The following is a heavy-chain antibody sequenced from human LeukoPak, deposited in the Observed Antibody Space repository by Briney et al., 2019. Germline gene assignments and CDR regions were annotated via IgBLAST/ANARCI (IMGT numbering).Heavy chain of an antibody. CDR1: GGSFSGYY. Sequence: SSETLSLTCAVYGGSFSGYYWSWIRQPPGKGLEWIGEINHSGSTNYNPSLKSRVTTSIDTSKNQLSLNLKSVTAADTAVYYCARDRDVDDFDSWGHGTLVTVSS. J-gene: IGHJ4*01. CDR3: ARDRDVDDFDS. D-gene: IGHD2-15*01. CDR2: INHSGST. V-gene: IGHV4-34*01.